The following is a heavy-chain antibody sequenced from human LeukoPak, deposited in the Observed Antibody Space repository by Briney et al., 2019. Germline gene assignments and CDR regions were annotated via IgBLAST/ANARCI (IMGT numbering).Heavy chain of an antibody. CDR1: GYSFTSYW. D-gene: IGHD2/OR15-2a*01. V-gene: IGHV5-51*01. CDR3: ANGQREYSMDKFVFDY. Sequence: GESLKISCKGSGYSFTSYWIGWVRQMPGKGLEWMGIIYPGDSDTRYSPSFQGQVTISADKSISTAYLQWSSLKASDTAMYYCANGQREYSMDKFVFDYWGQGTLVTVSS. J-gene: IGHJ4*02. CDR2: IYPGDSDT.